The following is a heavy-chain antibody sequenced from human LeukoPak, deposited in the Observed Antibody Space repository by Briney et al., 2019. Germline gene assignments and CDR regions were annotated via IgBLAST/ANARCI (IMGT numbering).Heavy chain of an antibody. CDR1: GFTFSSYW. J-gene: IGHJ4*02. Sequence: PGGSLRLSCAGSGFTFSSYWMSWVRQPPGKGLEWIGSIYYSGSTYYNPSLKSRVTISVDTSKNQFSLKLSSVTAADTAVYYCARYLGVVIIHSYYFDYWGQGTLVTVSS. V-gene: IGHV4-39*01. CDR2: IYYSGST. CDR3: ARYLGVVIIHSYYFDY. D-gene: IGHD3-3*01.